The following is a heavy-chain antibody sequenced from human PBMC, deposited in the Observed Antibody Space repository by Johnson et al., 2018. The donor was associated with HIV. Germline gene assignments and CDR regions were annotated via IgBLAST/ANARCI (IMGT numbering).Heavy chain of an antibody. D-gene: IGHD4-17*01. CDR3: AKGVASTTVAAFDI. CDR1: GFTFSDYY. CDR2: ISNSGGTI. Sequence: QVQLVESGGGVVRPGGSLRLSCAASGFTFSDYYMSWIRQAPGKGLEWVSYISNSGGTIYSTDSVRGRFTISRDSAQNSVSLQMNSLRAEDTALYYCAKGVASTTVAAFDIWGPGTMVTVSS. J-gene: IGHJ3*02. V-gene: IGHV3-11*01.